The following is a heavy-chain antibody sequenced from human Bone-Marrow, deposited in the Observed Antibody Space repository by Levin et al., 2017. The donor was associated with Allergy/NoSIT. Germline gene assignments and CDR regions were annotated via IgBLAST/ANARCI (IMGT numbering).Heavy chain of an antibody. CDR1: GFDFNKSK. J-gene: IGHJ6*02. D-gene: IGHD1-26*01. Sequence: PGGSLRLSCAASGFDFNKSKIHWVRQAPGKGLEWVAIISSDGGYKYYSDSVKGRFTISRDNSQNTVFLQMNSLKIEETAVYHCARDRGGEWEAFSYGMDVWGQGTTVTVSS. CDR3: ARDRGGEWEAFSYGMDV. CDR2: ISSDGGYK. V-gene: IGHV3-30*03.